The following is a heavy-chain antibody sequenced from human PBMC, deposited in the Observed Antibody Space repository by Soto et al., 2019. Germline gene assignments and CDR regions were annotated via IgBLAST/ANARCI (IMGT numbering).Heavy chain of an antibody. J-gene: IGHJ6*03. CDR3: ARCFSSYYYYMDV. CDR1: GFTFSSYW. CDR2: IKQDGSEK. V-gene: IGHV3-7*01. Sequence: GGSLRLSCAASGFTFSSYWMSWVRQAPGKGLEWVANIKQDGSEKYYVDSVKGRFTISRDNAKNSLYLQMNSLRAEDTAVYYCARCFSSYYYYMDVWGKGTTVTVSS. D-gene: IGHD3-3*01.